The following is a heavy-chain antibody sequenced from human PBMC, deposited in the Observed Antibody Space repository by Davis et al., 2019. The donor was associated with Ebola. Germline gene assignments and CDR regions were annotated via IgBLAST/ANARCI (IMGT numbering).Heavy chain of an antibody. CDR2: ISYDGSNK. CDR3: PKVEFDY. V-gene: IGHV3-30*18. Sequence: GGSLRLSCAASGFTFSSYGMHWVRQAPGKALDRLAVISYDGSNKYYVDSVKGRFTISRDNSKNTPYLQMNSLRAEDTAVYYGPKVEFDYWGQGTLVTVSS. J-gene: IGHJ4*02. CDR1: GFTFSSYG.